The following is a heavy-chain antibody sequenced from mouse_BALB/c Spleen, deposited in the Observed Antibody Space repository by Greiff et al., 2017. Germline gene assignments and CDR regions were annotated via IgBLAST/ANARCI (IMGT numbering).Heavy chain of an antibody. CDR3: ARRVEAMDY. D-gene: IGHD1-1*02. CDR1: GYAFTNYL. Sequence: QVQLQQSGAELVRPGTSVKVSCKASGYAFTNYLIEWVKQRPGQGLEWIGVINPGSGGTNYNEKFKGKATLTADKSSSTAYMQLSSLTSDDSAVYFCARRVEAMDYWGQGTSVTDSS. CDR2: INPGSGGT. V-gene: IGHV1-54*01. J-gene: IGHJ4*01.